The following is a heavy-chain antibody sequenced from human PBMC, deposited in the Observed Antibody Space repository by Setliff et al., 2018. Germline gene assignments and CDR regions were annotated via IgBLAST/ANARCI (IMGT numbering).Heavy chain of an antibody. CDR1: GFTFSSYA. V-gene: IGHV3-23*01. CDR2: VSGSGGST. D-gene: IGHD3-16*01. CDR3: AKNRGSGYVSGMTFGYSHPWATDS. J-gene: IGHJ4*02. Sequence: LRLSCAASGFTFSSYAMSWVRQAPGKGLEWVSAVSGSGGSTYYADSVKGRFTISRDNSKNTLYLQMNSLRAEDTAVYYCAKNRGSGYVSGMTFGYSHPWATDSWGQGALVTVPQ.